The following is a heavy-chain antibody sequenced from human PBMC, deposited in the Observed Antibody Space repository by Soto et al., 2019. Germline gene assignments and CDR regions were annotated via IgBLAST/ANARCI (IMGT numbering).Heavy chain of an antibody. V-gene: IGHV4-39*01. J-gene: IGHJ4*02. D-gene: IGHD1-1*01. CDR3: ASQNGASYYFDY. CDR2: IYYSGST. Sequence: PSETLSLTCTVSCGSIISSSYYWGWIRQPPGKGLEWIGSIYYSGSTYYNPSLKSRVTISVDTSKNQFSLKLSSVTAADTAVYYCASQNGASYYFDYWGQGTLVTVSS. CDR1: CGSIISSSYY.